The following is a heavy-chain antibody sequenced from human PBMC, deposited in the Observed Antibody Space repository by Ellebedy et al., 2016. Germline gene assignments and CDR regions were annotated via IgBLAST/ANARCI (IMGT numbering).Heavy chain of an antibody. CDR1: GFTFGSYW. CDR2: IKQDGSEK. CDR3: ARRRRATTYYFDY. V-gene: IGHV3-7*01. Sequence: GGSLRLXXAASGFTFGSYWMSWVRQAPGKGLEWVANIKQDGSEKYYVDSVKGRFTISRENAKNSLYLQMNSLRAEDTAVYHCARRRRATTYYFDYWGQGTLVTVSS. J-gene: IGHJ4*02. D-gene: IGHD1-1*01.